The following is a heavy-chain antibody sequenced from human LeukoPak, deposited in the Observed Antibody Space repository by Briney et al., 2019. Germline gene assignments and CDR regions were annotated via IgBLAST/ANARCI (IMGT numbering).Heavy chain of an antibody. Sequence: SETLSLTCAVYGGSFSGYYWSWIRQPPGKGLEWIGEINHSGSTNYNPSLKSRVTISVDTSKNQFSLKLSSVTAADTAVYYCARYRSYGYTTLLYFDYWGQGTLVTVSS. CDR2: INHSGST. J-gene: IGHJ4*02. CDR1: GGSFSGYY. D-gene: IGHD5-18*01. V-gene: IGHV4-34*01. CDR3: ARYRSYGYTTLLYFDY.